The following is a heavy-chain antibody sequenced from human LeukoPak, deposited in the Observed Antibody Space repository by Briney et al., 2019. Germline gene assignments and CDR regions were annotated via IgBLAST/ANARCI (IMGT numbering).Heavy chain of an antibody. Sequence: GGSLRLSSAASGFTFSSYWMNWARQAPGKGLEWVASINHNGNVNYYVDSVKGRFAISRDNAKNSLYLQMSNLRAEDTAVYFCARGGGLDVWGQGATVTVSS. CDR2: INHNGNVN. CDR1: GFTFSSYW. CDR3: ARGGGLDV. V-gene: IGHV3-7*03. D-gene: IGHD3-16*01. J-gene: IGHJ6*02.